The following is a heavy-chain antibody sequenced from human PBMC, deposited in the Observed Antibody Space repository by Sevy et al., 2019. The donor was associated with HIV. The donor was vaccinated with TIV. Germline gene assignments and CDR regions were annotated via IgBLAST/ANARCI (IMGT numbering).Heavy chain of an antibody. D-gene: IGHD1-1*01. J-gene: IGHJ4*02. CDR2: IRNKAYNGTT. V-gene: IGHV3-49*04. Sequence: GGSLRLSCRASGFSFGDYGLSWVRQAPGKGLEWVGFIRNKAYNGTTDYAASVKGRFTISRADSKSVAFLHMASLRTEDTGIYFCTRSTTTVYWGRGTLVTVSS. CDR1: GFSFGDYG. CDR3: TRSTTTVY.